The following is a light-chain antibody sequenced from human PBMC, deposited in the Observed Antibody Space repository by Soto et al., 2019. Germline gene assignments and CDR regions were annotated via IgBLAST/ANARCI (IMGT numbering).Light chain of an antibody. J-gene: IGKJ1*01. CDR2: GAS. CDR1: QSVSSN. Sequence: EIVMTQSPATLSVSPGQRATLSCRASQSVSSNLAWYQQKPGQAPRLLIYGASTRATGIPARFSGNGSGTEFTVPLSSLQSGDFAVYYCQRYNNWPQTFGQGTKVEI. CDR3: QRYNNWPQT. V-gene: IGKV3-15*01.